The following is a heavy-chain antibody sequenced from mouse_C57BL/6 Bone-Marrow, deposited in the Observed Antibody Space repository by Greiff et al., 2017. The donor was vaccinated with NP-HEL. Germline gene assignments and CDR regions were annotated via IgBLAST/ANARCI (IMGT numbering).Heavy chain of an antibody. Sequence: EVNVVESGGDLVKPGGSLKLSCAASGFTFSSYGMSWVRQTPDKRLEWVATISSGGSYTYYPDSVKGRFTISRDNAKNTLYLQMSSLKSEDTAMYYCARRVYTPFAYWGQGTLVTVSA. CDR1: GFTFSSYG. CDR3: ARRVYTPFAY. J-gene: IGHJ3*01. V-gene: IGHV5-6*02. D-gene: IGHD5-1-1*01. CDR2: ISSGGSYT.